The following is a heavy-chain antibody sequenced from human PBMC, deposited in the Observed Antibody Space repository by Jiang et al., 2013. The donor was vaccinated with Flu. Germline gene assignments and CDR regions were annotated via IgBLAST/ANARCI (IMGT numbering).Heavy chain of an antibody. Sequence: GPGLVKPSETLSLTCTVSSGSFSSYYWSWIRQPPGKGLEWIGYIYYSGSTNYNPSLKSRVTISVDTSKNQFSLKLSSVTAADTAVYYCASTHLIHSSGWSLGYWGQGTLVTVSS. CDR1: SGSFSSYY. CDR2: IYYSGST. V-gene: IGHV4-59*08. J-gene: IGHJ4*02. D-gene: IGHD6-19*01. CDR3: ASTHLIHSSGWSLGY.